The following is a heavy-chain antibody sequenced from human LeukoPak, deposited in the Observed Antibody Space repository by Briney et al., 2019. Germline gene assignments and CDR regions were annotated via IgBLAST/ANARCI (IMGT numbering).Heavy chain of an antibody. CDR1: GGTFSSYA. J-gene: IGHJ4*02. Sequence: SVKVSCKASGGTFSSYAISWVRQAPGQGLEWMGGIIPIFGTANCAQKFQGRVTITADESTSTAYMELSSLRSEDTAVYYCARSVVVVPAAISNNTFPPGHLWGQGTLVTVSS. V-gene: IGHV1-69*01. CDR2: IIPIFGTA. D-gene: IGHD2-2*01. CDR3: ARSVVVVPAAISNNTFPPGHL.